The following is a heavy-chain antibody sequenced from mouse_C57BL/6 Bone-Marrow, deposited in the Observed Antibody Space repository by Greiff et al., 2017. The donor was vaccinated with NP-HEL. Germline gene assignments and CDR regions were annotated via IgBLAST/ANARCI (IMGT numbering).Heavy chain of an antibody. CDR2: IDPSDSYT. Sequence: QVQLQQPGAELVRPGTSVKLSCKASGYTFTSYWMHWVKQRPGQGLEWIGVIDPSDSYTNYNQKFKGKATLTVDTSSSTAYMQLSSLTSEDFAVYYCARDYGSSYWYFDVWGTGTTVTVSS. CDR1: GYTFTSYW. D-gene: IGHD1-1*01. J-gene: IGHJ1*03. CDR3: ARDYGSSYWYFDV. V-gene: IGHV1-59*01.